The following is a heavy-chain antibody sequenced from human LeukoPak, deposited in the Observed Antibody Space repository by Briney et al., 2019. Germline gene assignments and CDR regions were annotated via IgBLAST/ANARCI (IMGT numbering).Heavy chain of an antibody. CDR2: IKQDGSER. D-gene: IGHD3-10*01. CDR1: GFTFSGFS. CDR3: ARAGSHWHYVY. Sequence: GGSLRLSCAASGFTFSGFSMSWDRQSPTKGLEWVADIKQDGSERYYVDSVKGRFTISRDNAKNSLSLQMNNLRVEDTAVYYCARAGSHWHYVYWGQGTVVTVSS. V-gene: IGHV3-7*01. J-gene: IGHJ4*02.